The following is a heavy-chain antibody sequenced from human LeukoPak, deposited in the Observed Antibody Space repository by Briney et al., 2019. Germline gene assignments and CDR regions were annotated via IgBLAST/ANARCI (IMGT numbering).Heavy chain of an antibody. Sequence: PSQTLSLTCTVSGDSISGTFYWTWIRQPAGQGLAWIGRVYASGSTNYNPSLKSRVTISVDTSKNQFSLKLDSVTAADTAVYYCARAKSWLPFDSWGQGTLVTVSS. V-gene: IGHV4-61*02. J-gene: IGHJ4*02. CDR2: VYASGST. CDR1: GDSISGTFY. CDR3: ARAKSWLPFDS. D-gene: IGHD5-24*01.